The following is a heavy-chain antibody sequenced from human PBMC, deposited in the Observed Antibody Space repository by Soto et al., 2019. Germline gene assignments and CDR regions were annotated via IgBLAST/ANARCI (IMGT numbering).Heavy chain of an antibody. CDR3: ARHPCLTVGGMDV. Sequence: QVQLQESGPGLVKPSETLSLTCTVSGGSISSYYWSWIRQPPGKGLEWIGYIYYTGSTNYNPSLKSRVTISVDTSKKQFSLKLRFVTAADTAVYYCARHPCLTVGGMDVWGQGTTVTVSS. CDR1: GGSISSYY. CDR2: IYYTGST. D-gene: IGHD3-3*01. V-gene: IGHV4-59*08. J-gene: IGHJ6*02.